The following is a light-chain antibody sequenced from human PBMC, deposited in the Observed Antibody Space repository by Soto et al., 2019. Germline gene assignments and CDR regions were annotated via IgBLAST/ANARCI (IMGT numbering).Light chain of an antibody. CDR1: NSDVGGYDY. J-gene: IGLJ3*02. CDR2: EVS. CDR3: SSYTSSTTLGV. Sequence: QSALTQPASVSGSPGQSITISCTGTNSDVGGYDYVSWYQQHPGKAPKLMIYEVSHRPSGVSNRFSGSRSVNTASLTISGLQAEDEADYYCSSYTSSTTLGVFGGGTKLTVL. V-gene: IGLV2-14*01.